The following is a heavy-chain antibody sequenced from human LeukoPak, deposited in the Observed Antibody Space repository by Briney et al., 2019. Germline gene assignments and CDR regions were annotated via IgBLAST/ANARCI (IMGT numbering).Heavy chain of an antibody. CDR3: AKDPMVRGLTYDC. J-gene: IGHJ4*02. V-gene: IGHV3-33*06. Sequence: PGGSLRLSCAASGFTFGSYGMHWVRQAPGKGLEWVAVIWYDGSNKYYADSVKGRFTISRDNSKNTLYLQMNSLRAEDTAVYYCAKDPMVRGLTYDCWGQGTLVTVSS. CDR1: GFTFGSYG. D-gene: IGHD3-10*01. CDR2: IWYDGSNK.